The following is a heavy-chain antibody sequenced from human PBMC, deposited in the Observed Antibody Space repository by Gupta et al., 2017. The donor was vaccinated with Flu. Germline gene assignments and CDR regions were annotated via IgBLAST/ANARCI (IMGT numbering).Heavy chain of an antibody. D-gene: IGHD2-8*02. CDR3: ARDARHWWTGGPFDS. V-gene: IGHV3-49*04. J-gene: IGHJ4*02. CDR2: IKNKAYDEAT. Sequence: EVQLVESGGGLVQPGRSLRLSCAGSGFSFGDYGLSWVRQAPGKGLEWIGFIKNKAYDEATDYAASVQGRFTISRDDSRNIAYLQMSSLKNEDTAVYYCARDARHWWTGGPFDSWGQGTLVTVSS. CDR1: GFSFGDYG.